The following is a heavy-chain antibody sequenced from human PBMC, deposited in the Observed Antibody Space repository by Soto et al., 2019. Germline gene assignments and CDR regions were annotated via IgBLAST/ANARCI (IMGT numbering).Heavy chain of an antibody. V-gene: IGHV3-30*19. Sequence: QMQLVQSGGGVVQPGRSLRLSCAASGFTFSRYHMHWVRQATGKGLEWVAVVSFDGSDKYYRDSVRGRFTISKDNAKNTVYLQMNDLRHEDTAVYYCARLPGPLVSVLYIYPVDARETPSDVDVWGQGTSVTVSS. CDR3: ARLPGPLVSVLYIYPVDARETPSDVDV. CDR2: VSFDGSDK. J-gene: IGHJ6*02. CDR1: GFTFSRYH. D-gene: IGHD2-21*02.